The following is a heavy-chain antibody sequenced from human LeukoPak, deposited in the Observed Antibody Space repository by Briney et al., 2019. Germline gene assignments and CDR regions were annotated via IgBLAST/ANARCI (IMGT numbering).Heavy chain of an antibody. Sequence: PGGSLRLSCAASGFTFSSYSMNWIRQPPGKGLEWIGSIYYSGSTYYNPSLKSRVTISVDTSKNQFSLKLSSVTAADTAVYYCARDGSLRRGLYYYYYMDVWGKGTTVTVSS. D-gene: IGHD3-10*01. V-gene: IGHV4-39*07. CDR2: IYYSGST. CDR1: GFTFSSYS. J-gene: IGHJ6*03. CDR3: ARDGSLRRGLYYYYYMDV.